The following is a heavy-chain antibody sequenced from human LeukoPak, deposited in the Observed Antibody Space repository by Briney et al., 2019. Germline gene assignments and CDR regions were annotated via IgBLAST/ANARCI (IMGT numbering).Heavy chain of an antibody. Sequence: SETLSLTCTVSGGSIRSYYWSWIRQPPGKGLEWIGYIYYSGSTNYNPSLKSRVTISIDTSKNQFSLKLSSVTAADTAIYYCARMDSGSYYDYWGQGTLVTVS. J-gene: IGHJ4*02. CDR3: ARMDSGSYYDY. CDR2: IYYSGST. V-gene: IGHV4-59*01. D-gene: IGHD3-10*01. CDR1: GGSIRSYY.